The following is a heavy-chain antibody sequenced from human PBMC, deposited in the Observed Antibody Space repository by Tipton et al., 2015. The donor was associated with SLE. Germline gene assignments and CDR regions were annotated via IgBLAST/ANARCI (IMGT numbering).Heavy chain of an antibody. CDR1: GYTFTGYY. Sequence: QVQLVQSGAEVKKPGASVKVSCKASGYTFTGYYMHWVRQAPGQGLEWMGWINPNSGGTNYAQKFQGRVTMTRDTSISTAYMELRRLRSDDTAVYYCAKDLYFGYYDYVWGRNAFDIWGQGTMVTVSS. D-gene: IGHD3-16*01. J-gene: IGHJ3*02. CDR2: INPNSGGT. V-gene: IGHV1-2*02. CDR3: AKDLYFGYYDYVWGRNAFDI.